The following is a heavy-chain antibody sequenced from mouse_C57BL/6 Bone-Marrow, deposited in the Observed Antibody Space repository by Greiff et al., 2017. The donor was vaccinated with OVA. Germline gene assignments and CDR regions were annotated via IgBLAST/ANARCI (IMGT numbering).Heavy chain of an antibody. CDR1: GFTFNTYA. V-gene: IGHV10-3*01. D-gene: IGHD1-1*01. J-gene: IGHJ3*01. CDR3: VGEGGYGSSYSWFAY. CDR2: IRSKSSNYAT. Sequence: EVKLMESGGGLVQPKGSLKLSCAASGFTFNTYAMHWVRQAPGKGLEWVARIRSKSSNYATYYADSVKDRFTISRAASQSMLYLQMNNLKTEDTAMYYCVGEGGYGSSYSWFAYWGQGTLVTVSA.